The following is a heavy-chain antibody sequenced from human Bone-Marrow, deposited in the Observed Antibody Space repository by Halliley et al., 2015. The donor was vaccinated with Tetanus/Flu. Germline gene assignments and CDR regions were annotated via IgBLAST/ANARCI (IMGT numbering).Heavy chain of an antibody. V-gene: IGHV1-18*04. D-gene: IGHD6-13*01. CDR2: ISAYSGNT. J-gene: IGHJ4*02. Sequence: QLVQSGAEVRKPGASVKVSCKTSGYTFLTYGINWVRQAPGQGLEWLGWISAYSGNTNSAQKLQGRLTMTTDTSTYTAYLDLRSLGSDDTAVYYCARDLMRWEFGYGTSLYSDFWGQGPLVTVSS. CDR1: GYTFLTYG. CDR3: ARDLMRWEFGYGTSLYSDF.